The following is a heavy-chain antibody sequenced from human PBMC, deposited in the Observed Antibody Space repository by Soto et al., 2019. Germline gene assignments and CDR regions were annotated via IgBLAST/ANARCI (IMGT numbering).Heavy chain of an antibody. J-gene: IGHJ4*02. Sequence: EVQLVESGGGLVQPGGSLRLSCTASGFTFSTYWMSWVRQAPGKGLEWVAKIKKDGNEIHYVDSVKGRFTISRDNAKNSLSLHMDSLRDEDTAVYYCARDAGDAVLSWYYFDHWGQGTLVTVSA. D-gene: IGHD3-10*01. V-gene: IGHV3-7*05. CDR2: IKKDGNEI. CDR3: ARDAGDAVLSWYYFDH. CDR1: GFTFSTYW.